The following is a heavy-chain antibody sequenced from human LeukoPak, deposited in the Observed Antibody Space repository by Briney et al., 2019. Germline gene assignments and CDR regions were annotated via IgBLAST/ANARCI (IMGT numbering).Heavy chain of an antibody. CDR1: GFTFNNNW. CDR3: ARHPIVTVPAAMAFYYYGMDV. J-gene: IGHJ6*02. V-gene: IGHV3-74*01. D-gene: IGHD2-2*01. CDR2: IDDDGSRT. Sequence: GGSLRLSCAASGFTFNNNWMHWVRQAPGKGLVWVSRIDDDGSRTTYADSVKGRVTISRDNAKNTLYLQMNSLRAEDTAVYYCARHPIVTVPAAMAFYYYGMDVWGQGTPVTVSS.